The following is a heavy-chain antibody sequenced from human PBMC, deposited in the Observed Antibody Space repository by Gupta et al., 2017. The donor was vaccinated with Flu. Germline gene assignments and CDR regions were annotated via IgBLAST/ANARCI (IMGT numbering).Heavy chain of an antibody. V-gene: IGHV1-69*06. Sequence: GQGLEWMGGIIPKFDTPNYAQKFQGRVTITADKSTSTVYMEVSSLRSEDTAVYYCARDYDGTGTYYYYYFGMDVWGQGTTVTVSS. CDR2: IIPKFDTP. J-gene: IGHJ6*02. CDR3: ARDYDGTGTYYYYYFGMDV. D-gene: IGHD3-22*01.